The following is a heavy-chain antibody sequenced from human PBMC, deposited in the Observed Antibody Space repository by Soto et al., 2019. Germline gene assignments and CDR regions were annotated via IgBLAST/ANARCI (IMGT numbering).Heavy chain of an antibody. CDR3: ARNDDYGDSDSPDALNI. CDR1: GGSISSYY. J-gene: IGHJ3*02. Sequence: SETLSLTCTVSGGSISSYYWSWIRQSPGKGLQWIGYFFYTGSTNYNPSLKSRVTISVDASKNQFSLKLSSVSAADTAVYYCARNDDYGDSDSPDALNIWGQGTMVTVSS. D-gene: IGHD4-17*01. CDR2: FFYTGST. V-gene: IGHV4-59*08.